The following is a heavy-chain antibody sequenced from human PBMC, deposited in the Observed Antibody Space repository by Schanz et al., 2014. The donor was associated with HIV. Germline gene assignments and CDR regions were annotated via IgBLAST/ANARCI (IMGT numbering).Heavy chain of an antibody. CDR1: GFTFDSQS. D-gene: IGHD1-26*01. J-gene: IGHJ6*02. CDR3: AKIISGSPYYYYGLDV. Sequence: VQLVESGGGLVKPGGSLRLSCEASGFTFDSQSMNWVRQAPGKGLEWVAVISYDGSNKYYTDSVKGRFTISRDNSNNTLYLQMNSLRAEDTAVYYCAKIISGSPYYYYGLDVWGLGTTVTVSS. V-gene: IGHV3-30*18. CDR2: ISYDGSNK.